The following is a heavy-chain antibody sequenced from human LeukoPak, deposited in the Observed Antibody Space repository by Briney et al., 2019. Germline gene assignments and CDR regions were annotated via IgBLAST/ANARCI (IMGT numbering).Heavy chain of an antibody. CDR1: GGSISSYY. J-gene: IGHJ3*02. V-gene: IGHV4-4*07. D-gene: IGHD2-8*01. CDR2: IYTSGST. CDR3: AREMVRDAFDI. Sequence: SETLSLTCTVSGGSISSYYWSWIRQPAGKGLEWIGRIYTSGSTNYNPSLKSRVTISLDTSQNQFSLNLRSLTAADTAVYYCAREMVRDAFDIWGQGTMVTVSS.